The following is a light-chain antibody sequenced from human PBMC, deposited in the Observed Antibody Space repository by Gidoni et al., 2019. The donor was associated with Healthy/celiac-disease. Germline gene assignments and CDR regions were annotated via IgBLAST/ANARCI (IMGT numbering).Light chain of an antibody. J-gene: IGKJ4*01. V-gene: IGKV1-8*01. CDR1: QVISSY. CDR2: AAS. CDR3: QQYYSYPPS. Sequence: AIRMTQSPSSFSASTGDRVTITCRASQVISSYLAWYQQKPGKAPKLLIYAASTLQSGVPSRFSGSGSGTEFTLTISCLQSEDFATYYCQQYYSYPPSFGGGTKVEIK.